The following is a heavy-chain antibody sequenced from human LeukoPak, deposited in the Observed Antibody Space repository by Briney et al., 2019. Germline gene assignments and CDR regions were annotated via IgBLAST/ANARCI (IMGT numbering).Heavy chain of an antibody. CDR2: IYYSGST. V-gene: IGHV4-30-2*03. J-gene: IGHJ4*02. CDR1: GGSINSGDYY. D-gene: IGHD1-14*01. CDR3: ARTPGSNFDY. Sequence: SQTLSLTCTVSGGSINSGDYYWSWIRRPPGEGLEWIGSIYYSGSTYYNPSLKSRVTISVDTSKNQFSLKLSSVTAADTAVYYCARTPGSNFDYWGQGTLVTVSS.